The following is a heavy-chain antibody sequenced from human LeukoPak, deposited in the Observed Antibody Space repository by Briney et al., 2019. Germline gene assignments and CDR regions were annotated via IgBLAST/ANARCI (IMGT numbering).Heavy chain of an antibody. J-gene: IGHJ4*02. V-gene: IGHV3-33*01. CDR1: GFTFSSYG. CDR2: IWYDGSNK. CDR3: ARVGCGCSSGWCFDY. Sequence: GGSLRLSCAASGFTFSSYGMHWVRQAPGKGLEWVAVIWYDGSNKYYADSVKGRFTISRDNSKNTLYLQMNSLRAEDTAVYYCARVGCGCSSGWCFDYWGQGTLVTVSS. D-gene: IGHD6-19*01.